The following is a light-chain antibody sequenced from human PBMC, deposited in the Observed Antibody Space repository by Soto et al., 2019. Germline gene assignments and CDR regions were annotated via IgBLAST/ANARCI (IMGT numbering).Light chain of an antibody. CDR3: CSYRSGSSPYYV. CDR1: SSDIGGYND. J-gene: IGLJ1*01. V-gene: IGLV2-14*01. CDR2: EVS. Sequence: QSVLTQPASVSGSPGQSITISCTGTSSDIGGYNDVSWYQQYPGKAPQVVIFEVSYRPYCISSRFAGSKSGNVASLTISGLQAEDEADYYCCSYRSGSSPYYVFGTGTKLTVL.